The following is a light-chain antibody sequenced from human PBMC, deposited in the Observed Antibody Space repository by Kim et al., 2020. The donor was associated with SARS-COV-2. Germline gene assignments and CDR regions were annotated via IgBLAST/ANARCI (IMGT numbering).Light chain of an antibody. CDR1: RSDFGGYNY. CDR2: DVS. J-gene: IGLJ1*01. CDR3: CSYAGSYTYV. V-gene: IGLV2-11*01. Sequence: GQSVAISCTGSRSDFGGYNYVSWYQQHPGKAPKLMIYDVSQRPSGVPDRFSGSKSGNTASLTISGLQAEDEADYYCCSYAGSYTYVFGTGTKVTVL.